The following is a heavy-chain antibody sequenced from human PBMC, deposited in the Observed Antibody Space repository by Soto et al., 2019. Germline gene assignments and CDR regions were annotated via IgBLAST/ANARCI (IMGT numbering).Heavy chain of an antibody. CDR3: ARDPKPGWFDP. Sequence: VASVKVSCKGSGGTFSSYSISWVRQAPGQGVEWVGGVIPIFGTPNSAQKFRGRATIPADKSTSTAYMGLSSLISEDTAVYYWARDPKPGWFDPGGQGTLVTVSS. CDR2: VIPIFGTP. J-gene: IGHJ5*02. V-gene: IGHV1-69*06. CDR1: GGTFSSYS.